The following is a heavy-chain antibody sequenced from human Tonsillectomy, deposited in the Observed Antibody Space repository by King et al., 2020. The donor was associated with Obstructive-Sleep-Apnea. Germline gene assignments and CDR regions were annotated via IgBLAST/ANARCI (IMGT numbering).Heavy chain of an antibody. D-gene: IGHD4-17*01. CDR1: GGSISSGGYY. CDR2: IYYSGST. J-gene: IGHJ4*02. V-gene: IGHV4-31*03. CDR3: AREGTTVTTEDY. Sequence: QLKESGPGLVKPSQTLSLTCTVSGGSISSGGYYWSWIRQHPGKGLEWIGYIYYSGSTYYNPSLKSRVTISVDTSKNQFSLKLSSVTAADTAVYYCAREGTTVTTEDYWGQGTLVTVSS.